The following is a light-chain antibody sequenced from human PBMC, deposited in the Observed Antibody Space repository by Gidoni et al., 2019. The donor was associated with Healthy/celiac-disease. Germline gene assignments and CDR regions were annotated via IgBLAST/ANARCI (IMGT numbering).Light chain of an antibody. CDR1: SSDVGSYNL. V-gene: IGLV2-23*01. CDR3: CSYAGRNVV. J-gene: IGLJ2*01. CDR2: EGS. Sequence: QSALTQPASVSGSPGQSITISCTGTSSDVGSYNLVSWYQQHPGKAPKLMIYEGSKRPSGVSNRFSGSQSGNTASLTISGLQAEDEADYYCCSYAGRNVVFGGGTKLTVL.